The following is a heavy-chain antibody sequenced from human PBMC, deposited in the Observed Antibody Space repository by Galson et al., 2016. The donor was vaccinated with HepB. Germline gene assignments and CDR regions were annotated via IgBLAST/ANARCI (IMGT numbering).Heavy chain of an antibody. Sequence: SETLSLTCTVSGDSISRSGYYWAWIRQPPGKGLEWIGSISKSGAAYYKPSLKSRVTLSVDTSKNQLSLMVTSVTAADTAVYYCARPCSGEECDYWGQGTLVAVSA. CDR3: ARPCSGEECDY. CDR1: GDSISRSGYY. J-gene: IGHJ4*02. V-gene: IGHV4-39*01. D-gene: IGHD2-15*01. CDR2: ISKSGAA.